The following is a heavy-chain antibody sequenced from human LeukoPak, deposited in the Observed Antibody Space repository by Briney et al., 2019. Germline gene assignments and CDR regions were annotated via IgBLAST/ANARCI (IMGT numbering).Heavy chain of an antibody. J-gene: IGHJ4*02. CDR2: IYYSGST. V-gene: IGHV4-61*08. D-gene: IGHD3-22*01. CDR1: GGSISSGGYS. Sequence: SQTLSLACAVSGGSISSGGYSWSWIRQPPGKGLEWIGYIYYSGSTNYNPSLKSRVTISVDTSKNQFSLKLSSVTAADTAVYYCARAGYYDSSGSIDYWGQGTLVTVSS. CDR3: ARAGYYDSSGSIDY.